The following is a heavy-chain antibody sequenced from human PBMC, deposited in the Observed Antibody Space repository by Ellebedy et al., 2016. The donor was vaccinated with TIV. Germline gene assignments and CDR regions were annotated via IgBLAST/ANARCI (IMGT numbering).Heavy chain of an antibody. Sequence: GGSLRLXXAASGFNFSTYAMHWVRQAPGKGLEWAAVISSDGSNTYYANSVKGRFTISRDISRNTLYLQLNSLRPEDTAIYYCARSGGAVAGLNYWGQGTLVTVSS. D-gene: IGHD6-19*01. V-gene: IGHV3-30-3*01. J-gene: IGHJ4*02. CDR1: GFNFSTYA. CDR3: ARSGGAVAGLNY. CDR2: ISSDGSNT.